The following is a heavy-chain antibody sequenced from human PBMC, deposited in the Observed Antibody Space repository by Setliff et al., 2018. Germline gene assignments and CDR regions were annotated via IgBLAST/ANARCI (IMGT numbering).Heavy chain of an antibody. J-gene: IGHJ6*03. CDR1: GGSISSSSYQ. Sequence: PSETLSLTCTVSGGSISSSSYQWGWVRQTPGKGLEWIGSIYYSGSTYYNPSLKSRVTISVDTSKNQLSLKLSSVTAADTAVYYCAKVPITKVYFYMDVWGKGATVTVSS. V-gene: IGHV4-39*07. CDR2: IYYSGST. CDR3: AKVPITKVYFYMDV. D-gene: IGHD3-10*01.